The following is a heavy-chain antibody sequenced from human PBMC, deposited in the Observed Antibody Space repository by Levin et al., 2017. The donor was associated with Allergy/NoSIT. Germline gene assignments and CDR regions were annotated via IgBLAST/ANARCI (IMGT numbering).Heavy chain of an antibody. CDR1: GFTFDDYA. CDR2: ISWNSGNI. V-gene: IGHV3-9*01. CDR3: ARDNIGLPDAFDI. D-gene: IGHD3-10*01. Sequence: GGSLRLSCAASGFTFDDYAMHWVRQAPGKGLEWVSGISWNSGNIGYADSVKGRFTISRDNAKNSLYLQMNSLRTEDTALYYCARDNIGLPDAFDIWGQGTMVIVSS. J-gene: IGHJ3*02.